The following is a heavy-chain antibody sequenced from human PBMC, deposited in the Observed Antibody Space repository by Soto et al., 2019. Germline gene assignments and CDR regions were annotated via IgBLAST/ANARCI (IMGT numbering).Heavy chain of an antibody. J-gene: IGHJ4*02. V-gene: IGHV3-9*01. CDR2: ISWNSGSI. CDR3: AKAVESYGNFDY. CDR1: GFTFDHYA. D-gene: IGHD5-18*01. Sequence: EVQLVESGGGLVQPGRSLRLSCAASGFTFDHYAMHWVRQAPGKGLEWVSRISWNSGSIGYADSVKGRFTISRDNAKNSLYLQMNSLRAEDTALYYCAKAVESYGNFDYWGQGTLVTVSS.